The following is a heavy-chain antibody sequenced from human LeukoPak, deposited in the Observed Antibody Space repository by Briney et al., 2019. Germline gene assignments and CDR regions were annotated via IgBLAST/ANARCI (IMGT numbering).Heavy chain of an antibody. CDR3: ARDMSYYDSGGYYYRGYYYYGMDV. CDR2: IYSGGST. CDR1: GFTVSSNY. D-gene: IGHD3-22*01. V-gene: IGHV3-66*02. Sequence: PGGSLRLSCAASGFTVSSNYMSWVRQAPGKGLEWVSVIYSGGSTYYADPVKGRFTISRDNSKNTLYLQMNSLRAEDTAVYYCARDMSYYDSGGYYYRGYYYYGMDVWGQGTTVTVSS. J-gene: IGHJ6*02.